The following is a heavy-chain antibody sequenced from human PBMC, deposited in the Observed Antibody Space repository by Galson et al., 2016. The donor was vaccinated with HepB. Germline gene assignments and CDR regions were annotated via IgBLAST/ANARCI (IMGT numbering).Heavy chain of an antibody. J-gene: IGHJ4*02. CDR2: IWHGGSNK. Sequence: SLRLSGAASGFTVSTYGVHWVRQAPGKGLEWVAVIWHGGSNKYYADSVKGRFTISRDSSTLYLQMNSLRAEDTAVYYCARDRLASGNHLDYWGQGTLVTVSS. CDR3: ARDRLASGNHLDY. D-gene: IGHD4-23*01. V-gene: IGHV3-33*01. CDR1: GFTVSTYG.